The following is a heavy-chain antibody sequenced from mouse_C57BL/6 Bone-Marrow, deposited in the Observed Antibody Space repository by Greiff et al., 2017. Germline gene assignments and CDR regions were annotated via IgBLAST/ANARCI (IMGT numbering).Heavy chain of an antibody. CDR3: ARHGYGYYAMDY. Sequence: EVQVVESGGGLVQPGASLKLSCESNEYAFPSHDMSWVRKTPEKRLELVAAINSDGGSTYYPDTMERRFIISRDHTKKTLYLQMSSLMSEDTALYYCARHGYGYYAMDYWGQGTSVTVSA. CDR1: EYAFPSHD. CDR2: INSDGGST. D-gene: IGHD2-2*01. J-gene: IGHJ4*01. V-gene: IGHV5-2*01.